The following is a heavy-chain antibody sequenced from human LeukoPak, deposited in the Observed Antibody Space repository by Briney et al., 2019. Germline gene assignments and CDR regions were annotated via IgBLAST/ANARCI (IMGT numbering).Heavy chain of an antibody. V-gene: IGHV3-33*01. CDR3: ARFLYSSGLDY. CDR2: IWYDGSNK. D-gene: IGHD6-19*01. Sequence: TGGSLRLSCAASGSTFSSYGMHWVRQAPGKGLEWVAVIWYDGSNKYYADSVKGRFTISRDNSKNTLSLQMNSLRAEDTAVYYCARFLYSSGLDYWGQGTLVTASS. J-gene: IGHJ4*02. CDR1: GSTFSSYG.